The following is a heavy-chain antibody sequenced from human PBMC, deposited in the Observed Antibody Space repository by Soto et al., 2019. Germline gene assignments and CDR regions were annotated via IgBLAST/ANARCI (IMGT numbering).Heavy chain of an antibody. D-gene: IGHD3-10*01. Sequence: QVQLQESGPGVVKPSETLSLTCTVFGGSFSSHYWTWLRQSPGKGLEWIVNIYYSGKTNYNPSLMSRVTISLDTSKNQFSLMVSSVTAVDTAVYYCARSDSSNSGSDPRWFDIWGQGTMVTVSS. V-gene: IGHV4-59*11. CDR3: ARSDSSNSGSDPRWFDI. CDR2: IYYSGKT. J-gene: IGHJ3*02. CDR1: GGSFSSHY.